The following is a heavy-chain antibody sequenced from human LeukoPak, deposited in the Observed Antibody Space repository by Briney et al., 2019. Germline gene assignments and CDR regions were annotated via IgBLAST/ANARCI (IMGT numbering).Heavy chain of an antibody. V-gene: IGHV3-23*01. CDR3: AKVMKGSERLTMVRGVIIKTAGLYYMDV. CDR2: ISASGGST. Sequence: GGSLRLSCAASGFTLSSYAMSWVRQAPGKGLEWVSSISASGGSTNYADSAKGRFTISRDNSKNTVYLQMNSLRAEDTAVYYCAKVMKGSERLTMVRGVIIKTAGLYYMDVWGKGTTVTVSS. D-gene: IGHD3-10*01. J-gene: IGHJ6*03. CDR1: GFTLSSYA.